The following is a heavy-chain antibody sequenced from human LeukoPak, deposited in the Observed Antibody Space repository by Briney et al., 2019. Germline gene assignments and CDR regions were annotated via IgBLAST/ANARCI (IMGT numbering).Heavy chain of an antibody. CDR3: AKDSGFAYSSGWYRVDAFDI. J-gene: IGHJ3*02. CDR1: GFTFSTYA. V-gene: IGHV3-23*01. CDR2: ISGSGGRT. D-gene: IGHD6-13*01. Sequence: GGSLRLSCAASGFTFSTYAMTWVRQTPGKGLEWVSAISGSGGRTYYADSVKGRFTISRDNSKNTLNLQMNSLRADDTAVYYCAKDSGFAYSSGWYRVDAFDIWGQGTMVTVSS.